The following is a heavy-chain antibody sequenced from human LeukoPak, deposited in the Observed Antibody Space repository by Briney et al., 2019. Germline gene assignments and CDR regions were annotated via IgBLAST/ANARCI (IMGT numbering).Heavy chain of an antibody. D-gene: IGHD3-3*01. V-gene: IGHV3-64*01. Sequence: GGSLRLSCAASGFTFSSYAMHWVRPAPGKGLEYVSAISSNGGSTYYAHSVKGRFTISRDNSKNTLYLQMGSLRAEDMAVYYCARGSYDFWSGYHIDYWGQGTLVTVSS. CDR1: GFTFSSYA. CDR2: ISSNGGST. CDR3: ARGSYDFWSGYHIDY. J-gene: IGHJ4*02.